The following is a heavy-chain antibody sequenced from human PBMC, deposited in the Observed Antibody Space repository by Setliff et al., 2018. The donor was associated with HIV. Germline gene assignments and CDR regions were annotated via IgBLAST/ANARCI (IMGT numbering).Heavy chain of an antibody. D-gene: IGHD3-22*01. J-gene: IGHJ4*02. CDR3: ARDEGFDSSGYYLGTFDY. Sequence: ASVKVSCKASGYTFTSYGISWVRQAPGQGLEWMGWISAYNGNTNYAQKHQGRVTMTTDTSTSTAYMELRSLRSDDTAVYYCARDEGFDSSGYYLGTFDYWGQGTLVTVSS. V-gene: IGHV1-18*01. CDR1: GYTFTSYG. CDR2: ISAYNGNT.